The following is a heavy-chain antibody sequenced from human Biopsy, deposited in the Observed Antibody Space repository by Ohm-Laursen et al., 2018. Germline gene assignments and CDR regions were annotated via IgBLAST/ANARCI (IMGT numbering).Heavy chain of an antibody. CDR3: ARDLYDFCGGCPFDP. CDR1: GFTFSSHA. D-gene: IGHD3-3*01. CDR2: INGSGGST. V-gene: IGHV3-23*01. J-gene: IGHJ5*02. Sequence: SLRLSCAASGFTFSSHAMSWVRQAPGKGLECVSLINGSGGSTHHADPVKGRFTISRDNSKNTLYLQMNSLRAEDTAMYYCARDLYDFCGGCPFDPWGQGTLVTVSP.